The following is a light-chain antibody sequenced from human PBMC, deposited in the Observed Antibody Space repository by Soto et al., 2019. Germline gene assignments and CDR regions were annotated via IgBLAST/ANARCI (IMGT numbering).Light chain of an antibody. J-gene: IGLJ1*01. Sequence: QAVVTQPPSASGTPGQRVTISCSGSSSNIGSNTVNWYQQLPGTAPKLLIYSNNQRPSGVPDRFSGSKSGTSASLAISGLQSEDEADYYCAAWDDSLNDQVFGTGTKLTVL. CDR3: AAWDDSLNDQV. CDR2: SNN. CDR1: SSNIGSNT. V-gene: IGLV1-44*01.